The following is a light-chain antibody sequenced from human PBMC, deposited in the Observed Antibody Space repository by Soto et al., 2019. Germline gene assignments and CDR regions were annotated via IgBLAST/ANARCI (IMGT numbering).Light chain of an antibody. CDR1: QGVTTN. CDR3: QQYNNWPFS. Sequence: EIVMTQSPGTLSVSPGERATLSCRAGQGVTTNFAWYQQKSGQSPRLLIYDVSIRATGVPARVSGTVSEKDFTLTISGLQSDDSAVYFGQQYNNWPFSFGQGTRLEIK. J-gene: IGKJ5*01. CDR2: DVS. V-gene: IGKV3-15*01.